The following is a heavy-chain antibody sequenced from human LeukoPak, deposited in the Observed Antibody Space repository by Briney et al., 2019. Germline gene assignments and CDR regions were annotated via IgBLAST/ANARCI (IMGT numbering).Heavy chain of an antibody. CDR2: INTNTGNP. J-gene: IGHJ4*02. Sequence: ASVKVSCKASGYTFTSYAMNWVRQAPGQGLEWMGWINTNTGNPTYAQGFTGRFVFSLDTSVSTAYLQISSLKAEGTAVYYCARTYYDILTGYHRIDYWGQGTLVTVSS. CDR3: ARTYYDILTGYHRIDY. D-gene: IGHD3-9*01. CDR1: GYTFTSYA. V-gene: IGHV7-4-1*02.